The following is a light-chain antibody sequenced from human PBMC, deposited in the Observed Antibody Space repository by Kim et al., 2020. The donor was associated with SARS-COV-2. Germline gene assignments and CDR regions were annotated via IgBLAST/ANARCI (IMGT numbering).Light chain of an antibody. CDR3: QQYYKWPPYT. J-gene: IGKJ2*01. Sequence: VSPGTSDTLSCRASESFGSNLAWYQQKTGQAPRPLLYGASTRATGVAARFSGGGSGTEFSLPISSLQSEDFAVFHCQQYYKWPPYTFGQGTKLEI. CDR2: GAS. CDR1: ESFGSN. V-gene: IGKV3-15*01.